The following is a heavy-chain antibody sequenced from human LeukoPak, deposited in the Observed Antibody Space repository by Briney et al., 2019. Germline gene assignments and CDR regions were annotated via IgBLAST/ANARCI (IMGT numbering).Heavy chain of an antibody. CDR2: STHTGST. CDR1: GGSFSGHY. CDR3: ARGRTGAAALDF. V-gene: IGHV4-34*01. D-gene: IGHD2-2*01. Sequence: SETLPLTCAVYGGSFSGHYWTWIRQAPGKGLEWIGESTHTGSTNYNPSLKSRVTISVDTSKNQFSLKLTSVSAADTAVYHCARGRTGAAALDFWGPGTLVTVSS. J-gene: IGHJ4*02.